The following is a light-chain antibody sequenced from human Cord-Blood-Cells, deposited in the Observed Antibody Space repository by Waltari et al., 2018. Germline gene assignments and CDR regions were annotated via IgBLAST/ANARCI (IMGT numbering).Light chain of an antibody. Sequence: QSALTQPASVSGSPGQSITISCTGTSSDVGGYNYVSWYQQHPGQAPKLMIYDVSKRPSGVSNRFCGSKSGNTASLTISGLQAEDEADYYCSSYTSSSTFEVFGGGTKLTVL. CDR1: SSDVGGYNY. CDR2: DVS. J-gene: IGLJ3*02. CDR3: SSYTSSSTFEV. V-gene: IGLV2-14*01.